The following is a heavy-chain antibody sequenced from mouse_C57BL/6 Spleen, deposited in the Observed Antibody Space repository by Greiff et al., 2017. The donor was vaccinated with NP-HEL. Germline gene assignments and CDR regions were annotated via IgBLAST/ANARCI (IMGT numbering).Heavy chain of an antibody. V-gene: IGHV6-3*01. CDR1: GFTFSNYW. CDR2: IRLKSDNYAT. Sequence: EVQLVESGGGLVQPGGSMKLSCVASGFTFSNYWMNWVRQSPEKGLEWVAQIRLKSDNYATHYAESVKGRFTISRDDSKSSVYLQMNNLRAEDTGIYYCTGYYYGSSSPFAYWGQGTLVTVSA. CDR3: TGYYYGSSSPFAY. J-gene: IGHJ3*01. D-gene: IGHD1-1*01.